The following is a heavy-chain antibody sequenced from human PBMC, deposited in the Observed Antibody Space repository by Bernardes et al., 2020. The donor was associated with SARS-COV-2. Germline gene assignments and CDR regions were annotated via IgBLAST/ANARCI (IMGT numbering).Heavy chain of an antibody. D-gene: IGHD6-13*01. J-gene: IGHJ4*02. CDR1: GFTFDNYA. CDR2: TSADGINT. Sequence: GGSLRLSCAASGFTFDNYAVAWVRQAPGKGLQWVSLTSADGINTYSADSVKGRFTSSRDSSKSTLSLQMSSLRADDTAVYYCAKMAPAYQITWYGFPYFDYWGQGSLVTVSS. CDR3: AKMAPAYQITWYGFPYFDY. V-gene: IGHV3-23*01.